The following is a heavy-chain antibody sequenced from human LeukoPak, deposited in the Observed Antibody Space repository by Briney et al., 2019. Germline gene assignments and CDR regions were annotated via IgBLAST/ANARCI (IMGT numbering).Heavy chain of an antibody. J-gene: IGHJ5*02. CDR3: ARVGSIAAAIGPFDP. V-gene: IGHV4-59*01. D-gene: IGHD6-13*01. CDR2: IYYSGST. Sequence: SETLSLTCTVSGDSISSYYWSWIRQPPGKGLEWVGYIYYSGSTNYNPSLKSRVTISVDTSKNQFSLKLSSVTAADTAVYYCARVGSIAAAIGPFDPWGQGTLVTVSS. CDR1: GDSISSYY.